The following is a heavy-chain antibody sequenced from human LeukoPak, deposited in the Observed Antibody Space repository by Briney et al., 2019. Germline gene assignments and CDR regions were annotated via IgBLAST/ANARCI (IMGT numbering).Heavy chain of an antibody. J-gene: IGHJ4*02. CDR3: ARDSRRSPLMTTAKGAADY. CDR1: GYTFTSYG. CDR2: ISAYNSNT. D-gene: IGHD4-11*01. V-gene: IGHV1-18*01. Sequence: ASVKVSCKASGYTFTSYGISWVRQAPGQELEWMGWISAYNSNTNYAQKLQGRVTMTTDTSTSTAYMELRSLRSDDTAVYYCARDSRRSPLMTTAKGAADYWGQGTLVTVSS.